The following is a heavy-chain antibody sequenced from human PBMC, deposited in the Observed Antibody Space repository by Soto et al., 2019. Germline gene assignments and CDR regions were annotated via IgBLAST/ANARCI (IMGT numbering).Heavy chain of an antibody. Sequence: QVQLQQWGAGLLKPSETLSLTCAVYGGSFSGYYWSWIRQPPGKGLEWIGEINHSGSTNYNPSLKSRVTISVDTSKNQFSLKLSSVTAADTAVYYCARASGYCSNTSCRYYYYYGMDVWGKGTTVTVSS. D-gene: IGHD2-2*01. CDR3: ARASGYCSNTSCRYYYYYGMDV. V-gene: IGHV4-34*01. J-gene: IGHJ6*04. CDR2: INHSGST. CDR1: GGSFSGYY.